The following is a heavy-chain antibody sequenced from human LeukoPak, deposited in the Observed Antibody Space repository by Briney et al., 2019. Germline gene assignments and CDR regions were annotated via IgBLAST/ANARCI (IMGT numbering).Heavy chain of an antibody. J-gene: IGHJ3*02. CDR1: GGTFSSYA. CDR2: INPNSGGT. Sequence: ASVKVSCKASGGTFSSYAISWVRQAPGQGLEWMGWINPNSGGTNYAQKFQGRVIMTRDTSISTAYMELSRLRSDDTAVYYCARGGWVVSTDDGAFDIWGQGTMVTVSS. V-gene: IGHV1-2*02. D-gene: IGHD2-15*01. CDR3: ARGGWVVSTDDGAFDI.